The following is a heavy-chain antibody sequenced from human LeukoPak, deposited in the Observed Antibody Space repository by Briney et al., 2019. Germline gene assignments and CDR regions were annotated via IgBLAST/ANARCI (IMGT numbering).Heavy chain of an antibody. CDR1: GFTFSSYA. Sequence: GGSLRLSCAASGFTFSSYAMHWVRQAPGKGLEWVAVISYDGSNKYYADSVKGRFTISRDNSKNTLYVQMNSLRAEDTAVYYCARDPAKFWSGHDYWGQGTLVTVSS. V-gene: IGHV3-30*04. D-gene: IGHD3-3*01. CDR3: ARDPAKFWSGHDY. J-gene: IGHJ4*02. CDR2: ISYDGSNK.